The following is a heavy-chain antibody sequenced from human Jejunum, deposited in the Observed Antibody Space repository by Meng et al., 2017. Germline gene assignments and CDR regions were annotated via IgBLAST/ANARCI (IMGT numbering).Heavy chain of an antibody. V-gene: IGHV1-3*01. J-gene: IGHJ4*02. CDR3: AGDNGDSGIFDY. CDR2: ITVGNGNT. Sequence: QVQLMNVGAEVKKPGASVKVSCKAVGYTLTNYAIHWVRQAPGQRLEWMGWITVGNGNTKYSQKFQGRVTITRGTSASTAYMELSSLTSEDTAVYYCAGDNGDSGIFDYWGQGTLVTVSS. D-gene: IGHD4-17*01. CDR1: GYTLTNYA.